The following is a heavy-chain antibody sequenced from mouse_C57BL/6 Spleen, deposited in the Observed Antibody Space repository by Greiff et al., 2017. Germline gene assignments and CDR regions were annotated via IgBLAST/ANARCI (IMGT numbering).Heavy chain of an antibody. J-gene: IGHJ4*01. CDR2: IYPGDGDT. Sequence: VQLVESGAELVKPGASVKISCKASGYAFSSYWMNWVKQRPGKGLEWIGQIYPGDGDTNYNGKFKGKATLTADKSSSTAYMQLSSLTSEDSAVYFCARRTYYGSSAMDYWGQGTSVTVSS. V-gene: IGHV1-80*01. D-gene: IGHD1-1*01. CDR1: GYAFSSYW. CDR3: ARRTYYGSSAMDY.